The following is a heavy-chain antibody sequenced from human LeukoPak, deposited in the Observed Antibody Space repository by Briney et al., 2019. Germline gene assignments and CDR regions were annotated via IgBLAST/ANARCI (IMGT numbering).Heavy chain of an antibody. Sequence: PGGSLRLSCAASGFTFSSYSMNWVRQAPGKGLEWVSSISSSSSYIYYADSVKGRFTISGDNARNSLYLQMNSLRAEDTAVYYCARDRSSSSWDGKGESDYWGQGTLVTVSS. CDR3: ARDRSSSSWDGKGESDY. D-gene: IGHD6-13*01. CDR1: GFTFSSYS. V-gene: IGHV3-21*01. CDR2: ISSSSSYI. J-gene: IGHJ4*02.